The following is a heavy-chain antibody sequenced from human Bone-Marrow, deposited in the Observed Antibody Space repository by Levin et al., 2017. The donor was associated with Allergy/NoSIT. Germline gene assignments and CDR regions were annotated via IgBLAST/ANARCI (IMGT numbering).Heavy chain of an antibody. J-gene: IGHJ4*02. Sequence: GGSLRLSCAASGFTFSGSAVYWVRQAPGKGLEWVGRITSKADSHATTYAASVTGRFIISRDDSKNMAYLQMNSLETEDTAVYYCIRRNWDSSGVRTFDHWGQGTLVIVSS. V-gene: IGHV3-73*01. CDR3: IRRNWDSSGVRTFDH. CDR2: ITSKADSHAT. D-gene: IGHD6-19*01. CDR1: GFTFSGSA.